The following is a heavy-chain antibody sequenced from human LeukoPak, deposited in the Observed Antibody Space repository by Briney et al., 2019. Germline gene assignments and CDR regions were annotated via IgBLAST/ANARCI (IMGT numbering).Heavy chain of an antibody. CDR1: GGSISSSSYY. D-gene: IGHD2-15*01. J-gene: IGHJ4*02. Sequence: SETLSLTCTVSGGSISSSSYYWGWIRQPPGKGLEWIGSTYYSGSTNYNPSLASRVTISVDTSKNQFSLKLSSVTATDTALYYCARGGTDFDYWGQGTLVTVSS. V-gene: IGHV4-39*07. CDR2: TYYSGST. CDR3: ARGGTDFDY.